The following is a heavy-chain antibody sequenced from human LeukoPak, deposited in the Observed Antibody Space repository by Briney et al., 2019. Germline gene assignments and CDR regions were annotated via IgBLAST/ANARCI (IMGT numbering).Heavy chain of an antibody. D-gene: IGHD3-22*01. V-gene: IGHV3-20*04. CDR2: INWNGGST. CDR3: AREGYYDSSGPRAFDI. J-gene: IGHJ3*02. Sequence: GGSLRLSCAASGFTFDDYGMSWVRQAPGKGLEWVSGINWNGGSTGYADSVKGRFTISRDNAKNSLYLQMNSLRAEDTALYYCAREGYYDSSGPRAFDIWGQGTMVTVSS. CDR1: GFTFDDYG.